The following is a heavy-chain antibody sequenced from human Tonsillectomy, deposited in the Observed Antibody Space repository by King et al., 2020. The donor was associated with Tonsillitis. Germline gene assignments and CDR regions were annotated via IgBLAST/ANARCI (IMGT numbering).Heavy chain of an antibody. CDR1: GFTFSNYA. J-gene: IGHJ2*01. CDR2: ISGSGGST. CDR3: AKDHDTRQLRYWYFDL. D-gene: IGHD2-2*01. V-gene: IGHV3-23*04. Sequence: VQLVESGGGLVQPGGSLRLSCASSGFTFSNYAMSWIRQAPGKGLEWVSSISGSGGSTYYADSVKGRFTISRDNAKNTLYLQMNSLRVEDTAVYYCAKDHDTRQLRYWYFDLWGRGTLVTVSS.